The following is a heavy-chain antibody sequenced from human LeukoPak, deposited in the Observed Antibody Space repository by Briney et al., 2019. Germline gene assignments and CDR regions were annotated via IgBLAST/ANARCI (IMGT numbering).Heavy chain of an antibody. J-gene: IGHJ4*02. Sequence: GGSLRLSCAASGFTFSSYWMSWVRQAPGKGLEWVASINQDGSEKYYLDSVKGRFAISRDNAKKSLYLQMNSLRADDTAVYYCAREDFNCGAGCYWGPIDYWDREPWSPSPQ. CDR1: GFTFSSYW. CDR3: AREDFNCGAGCYWGPIDY. D-gene: IGHD2-21*02. CDR2: INQDGSEK. V-gene: IGHV3-7*01.